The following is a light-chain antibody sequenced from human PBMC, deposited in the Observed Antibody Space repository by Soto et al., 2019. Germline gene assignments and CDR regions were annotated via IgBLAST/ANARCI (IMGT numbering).Light chain of an antibody. V-gene: IGKV3-11*01. CDR2: DTS. J-gene: IGKJ1*01. CDR3: QQRSNWPPWT. CDR1: QSVSSY. Sequence: EIVLTQSPATLSLSPGERATLSCRASQSVSSYLAWYQQKPGQAPSLLIYDTSNRATGIPARFSGSGSGTDFTLTISSLEPEDFAVYYCQQRSNWPPWTFGRGTKVEFK.